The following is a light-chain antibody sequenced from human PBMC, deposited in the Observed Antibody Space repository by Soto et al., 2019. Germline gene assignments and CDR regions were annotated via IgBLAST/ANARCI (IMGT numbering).Light chain of an antibody. CDR3: AAWDDSLNGVV. J-gene: IGLJ2*01. V-gene: IGLV1-44*01. Sequence: QSVLTQPPSASGTPGQRVTISCSGRSSNIGTNPVNWYQHLPGTAPKLLIYSDNQRPSGVPDRFSGSKSGTSASLAISGLQSEGEADYYCAAWDDSLNGVVFGGGTKLTVL. CDR2: SDN. CDR1: SSNIGTNP.